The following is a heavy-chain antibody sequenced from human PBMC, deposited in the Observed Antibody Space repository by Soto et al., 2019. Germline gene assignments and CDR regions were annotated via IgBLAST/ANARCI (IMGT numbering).Heavy chain of an antibody. J-gene: IGHJ4*02. CDR1: GGSISSYY. V-gene: IGHV4-59*01. D-gene: IGHD1-1*01. Sequence: PSETLSLTCTVSGGSISSYYWSWIRQPPGKGLEWIGYIYYSGSANYNPSLKSRVTILVDTSKNQFSLKLSSVTAADTAVYYCARRIMETTYFDYWGQGTLVTVSS. CDR3: ARRIMETTYFDY. CDR2: IYYSGSA.